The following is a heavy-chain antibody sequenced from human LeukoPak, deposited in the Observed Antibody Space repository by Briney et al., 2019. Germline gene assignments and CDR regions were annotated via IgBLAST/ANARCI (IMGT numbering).Heavy chain of an antibody. Sequence: GGSLRPSCAASGFTFSSYWMSWVRQAPGKGLEWVANIKQDGSEKYYVDSVKGRFTISRDNAKNSLYLQMNSLRAEDTAVYYCARVGAPTYDFWSGYFWGYFDYWGQGTLVTVSS. CDR1: GFTFSSYW. D-gene: IGHD3-3*01. J-gene: IGHJ4*02. V-gene: IGHV3-7*01. CDR3: ARVGAPTYDFWSGYFWGYFDY. CDR2: IKQDGSEK.